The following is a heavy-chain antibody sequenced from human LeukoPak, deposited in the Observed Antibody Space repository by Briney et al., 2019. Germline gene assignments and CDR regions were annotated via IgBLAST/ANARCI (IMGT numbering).Heavy chain of an antibody. Sequence: GGSLRLSCAASGFTFSSYAMSWVRQAPGKGLEWVSAISGSGGSTYYADSVKGRFTISRDNSKNTLYLQMNSLRAEDTADYYCARDSHASDTPVVSCYFDSWGQGALVTVSS. CDR1: GFTFSSYA. CDR2: ISGSGGST. D-gene: IGHD5-18*01. V-gene: IGHV3-23*01. CDR3: ARDSHASDTPVVSCYFDS. J-gene: IGHJ4*02.